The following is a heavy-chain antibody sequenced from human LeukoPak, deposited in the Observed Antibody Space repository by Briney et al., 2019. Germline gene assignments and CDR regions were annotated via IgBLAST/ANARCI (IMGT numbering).Heavy chain of an antibody. CDR1: GFTFSNYA. Sequence: GGSLRLSCAASGFTFSNYAMSWVRQAPGKGLEWVSAISSGGVNTYYTDSVKGRFTISRDNSKNTLYLQMNSLRAEDTAVYYCAKNKVVQPENFDYWGQGTLVTVSS. V-gene: IGHV3-23*01. J-gene: IGHJ4*02. D-gene: IGHD1-14*01. CDR2: ISSGGVNT. CDR3: AKNKVVQPENFDY.